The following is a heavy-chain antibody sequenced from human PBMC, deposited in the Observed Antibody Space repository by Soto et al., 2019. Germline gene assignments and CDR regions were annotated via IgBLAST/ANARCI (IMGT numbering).Heavy chain of an antibody. J-gene: IGHJ4*02. CDR1: GFSVSRNY. CDR3: ARVPGRL. D-gene: IGHD3-10*01. CDR2: VYSGGGT. V-gene: IGHV3-53*01. Sequence: GGGLIQPGTSLTLSCAASGFSVSRNYMTWVRQDPGKGLEWVSFVYSGGGTFYADSVKGRFILSRDDSQNTMYLQMNNLRAEDTAVYYCARVPGRLWGRGTLVTVAS.